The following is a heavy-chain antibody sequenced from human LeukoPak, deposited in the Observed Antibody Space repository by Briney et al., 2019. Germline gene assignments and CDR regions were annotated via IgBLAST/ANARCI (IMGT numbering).Heavy chain of an antibody. CDR3: ARRIAGSGVDY. CDR2: IYPGDSDT. V-gene: IGHV5-51*01. D-gene: IGHD6-13*01. CDR1: GYNFISCW. Sequence: GESLKISCKGSGYNFISCWIGWVRQMPGKGLEWMGIIYPGDSDTRYSPSFQGQVTISADKTISTAYLQWRSLKASDSAMYYCARRIAGSGVDYWGQGTLVTVSS. J-gene: IGHJ4*02.